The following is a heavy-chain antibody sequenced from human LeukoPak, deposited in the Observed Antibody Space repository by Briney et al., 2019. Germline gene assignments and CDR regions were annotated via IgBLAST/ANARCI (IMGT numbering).Heavy chain of an antibody. CDR1: GFTFSSYG. V-gene: IGHV3-30*02. Sequence: GGSLRLSCAASGFTFSSYGIHWVRQAPGKGLDWVAFIRSDGTYKYYADSVKGRFTIPRENSKNTVYLQMNSLRAEDTAVYYCAKDSGARDSGSYYVVDENYFDYWGQGTLVTVSS. D-gene: IGHD1-26*01. CDR3: AKDSGARDSGSYYVVDENYFDY. CDR2: IRSDGTYK. J-gene: IGHJ4*02.